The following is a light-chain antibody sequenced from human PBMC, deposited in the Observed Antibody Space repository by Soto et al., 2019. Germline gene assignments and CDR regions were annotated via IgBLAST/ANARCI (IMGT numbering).Light chain of an antibody. J-gene: IGKJ4*01. V-gene: IGKV1-39*01. Sequence: DIQMTQSPSSLSASVGDRVTITCRASQSISSYLNWYQQKPGKAPKVLIYAASSLQSGVPSRFSGIGSGTDFTLSISSLQPEDVATYYCQQRYSGPLTFGGGTKVEIK. CDR1: QSISSY. CDR3: QQRYSGPLT. CDR2: AAS.